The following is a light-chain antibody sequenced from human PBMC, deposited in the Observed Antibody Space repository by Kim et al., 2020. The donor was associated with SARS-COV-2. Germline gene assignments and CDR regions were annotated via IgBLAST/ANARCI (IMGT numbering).Light chain of an antibody. CDR1: QHVYKGY. J-gene: IGKJ2*01. CDR3: QQYGSSPPYT. V-gene: IGKV3-20*01. Sequence: SPGEGATLSCRASQHVYKGYLAWYQQRLGQAPRLLIYQTSNRANGIPDRFSGSGSGTEFTLTISRLEPEDFAVYYCQQYGSSPPYTFGQGTKLEI. CDR2: QTS.